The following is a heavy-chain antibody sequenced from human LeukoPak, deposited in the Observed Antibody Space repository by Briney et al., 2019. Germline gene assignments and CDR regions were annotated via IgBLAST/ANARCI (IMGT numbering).Heavy chain of an antibody. V-gene: IGHV1-46*01. Sequence: GASVKVSCKASGYTFTSYYMHWVRQAPGQGLEWMGILNPTGGNTSYAQKFQGRVTMTRDTSTSTVYMELSSLRSGDTAVYYCARGFYYDSSDYYPYYFDYWGQGTLVTVSS. CDR3: ARGFYYDSSDYYPYYFDY. CDR1: GYTFTSYY. J-gene: IGHJ4*02. D-gene: IGHD3-22*01. CDR2: LNPTGGNT.